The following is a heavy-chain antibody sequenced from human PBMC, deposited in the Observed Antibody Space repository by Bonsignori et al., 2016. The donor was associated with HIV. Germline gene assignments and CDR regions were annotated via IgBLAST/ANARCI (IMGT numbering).Heavy chain of an antibody. Sequence: ASVKVSCKASGYTFTGYYMHWVRQAPGQGLEWMGWINPNSGGTNYAQKFQGRVTMTRDTSISTAYMELSRLRSDDTAVYYCARTDYDFWSGASFDYWGQGTLVTVSS. CDR1: GYTFTGYY. J-gene: IGHJ4*02. D-gene: IGHD3-3*01. V-gene: IGHV1-2*02. CDR3: ARTDYDFWSGASFDY. CDR2: INPNSGGT.